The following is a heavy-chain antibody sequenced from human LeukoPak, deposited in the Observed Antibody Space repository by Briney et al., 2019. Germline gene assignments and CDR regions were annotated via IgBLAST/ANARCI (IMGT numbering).Heavy chain of an antibody. CDR2: ISWDGGST. CDR1: GFTFDDYT. J-gene: IGHJ6*03. V-gene: IGHV3-43*01. D-gene: IGHD3-9*01. CDR3: AKDKEYYDILTGHDYYMDV. Sequence: PGGSLRLSCAASGFTFDDYTMHWVRQAPGKGLEWVSLISWDGGSTYYADSVKGRFTISRDNSKNSLYLQMNSLRAEDTALYYCAKDKEYYDILTGHDYYMDVWGKGTTVTVSS.